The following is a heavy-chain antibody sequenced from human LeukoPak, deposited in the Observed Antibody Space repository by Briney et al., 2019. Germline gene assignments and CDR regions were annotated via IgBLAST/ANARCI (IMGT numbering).Heavy chain of an antibody. D-gene: IGHD6-13*01. CDR1: GFTFSSYS. CDR3: ARSPFMAAAGLEYYFDY. J-gene: IGHJ4*02. CDR2: ISSSSSYI. V-gene: IGHV3-21*01. Sequence: GGSLRLSCAASGFTFSSYSMNWVRQAPGKGLEWVSSISSSSSYIYYADSVKGRFTISRDNAKNSLYLQMNSLRAEDTAVYYCARSPFMAAAGLEYYFDYWGQGTLVTVSS.